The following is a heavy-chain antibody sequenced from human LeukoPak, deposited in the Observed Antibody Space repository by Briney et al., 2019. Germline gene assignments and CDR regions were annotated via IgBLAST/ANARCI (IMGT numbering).Heavy chain of an antibody. D-gene: IGHD3-16*02. CDR1: GLSFSNYA. J-gene: IGHJ2*01. V-gene: IGHV3-23*01. CDR3: AGSDTIGYTPREWDYWYFDL. CDR2: IGGSGGNI. Sequence: GGSLRLSCAASGLSFSNYAMYWVRQAPGKGLEWVSAIGGSGGNIFYTDSVKGRFTISRDNSKNTLYLHMNSLRAEDTAVYYCAGSDTIGYTPREWDYWYFDLWGRGTLVTVSS.